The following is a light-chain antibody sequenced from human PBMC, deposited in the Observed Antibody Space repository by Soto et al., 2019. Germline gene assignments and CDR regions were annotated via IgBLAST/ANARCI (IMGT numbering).Light chain of an antibody. Sequence: AIQLTQSPSSLSASVGDRVTITCRASQDIRGALAWYQQKPGKPPKLLIFDVSSLQSGVPSRFSGSGSGTDFTLTISILQAEDFATYYCQQFNTYPITFGQGTRLEIK. V-gene: IGKV1-13*02. CDR2: DVS. J-gene: IGKJ5*01. CDR1: QDIRGA. CDR3: QQFNTYPIT.